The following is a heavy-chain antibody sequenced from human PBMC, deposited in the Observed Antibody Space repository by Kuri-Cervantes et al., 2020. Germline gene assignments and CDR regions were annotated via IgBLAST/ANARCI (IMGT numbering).Heavy chain of an antibody. CDR2: IPYDGSNK. Sequence: GESLKISCAASGFTFSSYGMHWVRQAPGKGLEWVAVIPYDGSNKYYADSVKGRFTISRDNSKNTLYLQMNSLRAEDTAVYYCARGDPVHFGGSYGYYYYGIDVWGQGTTVTVSS. CDR1: GFTFSSYG. J-gene: IGHJ6*02. V-gene: IGHV3-30*03. D-gene: IGHD1-26*01. CDR3: ARGDPVHFGGSYGYYYYGIDV.